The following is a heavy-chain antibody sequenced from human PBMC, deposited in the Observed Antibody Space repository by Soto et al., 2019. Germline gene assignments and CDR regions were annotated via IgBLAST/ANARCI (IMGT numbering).Heavy chain of an antibody. V-gene: IGHV3-48*01. CDR3: ERGERGGYFI. Sequence: PGGSLRLSCAASGFTFSSYSMNWVRQAPGKGLEWVSYISSSSSTIYYADSVKGRFTISRDNAKNTLYLQMNSLRAEDTAVYYCERGERGGYFIWGKGTKVTVSS. D-gene: IGHD5-12*01. CDR2: ISSSSSTI. J-gene: IGHJ6*04. CDR1: GFTFSSYS.